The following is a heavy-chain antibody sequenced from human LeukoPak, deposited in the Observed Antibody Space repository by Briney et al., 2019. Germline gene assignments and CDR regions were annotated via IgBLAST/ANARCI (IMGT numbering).Heavy chain of an antibody. CDR1: EFTFRSYW. V-gene: IGHV3-7*01. Sequence: GGSLRLSCAASEFTFRSYWMSWVRQAPGKGLEWVANIKQDGGQIYYLESVKGRFTVSRDNAKNSLYLQMDSLRAEDTAVYYCARLGARQMLEYWGQGTLVTVSS. CDR2: IKQDGGQI. CDR3: ARLGARQMLEY. J-gene: IGHJ4*02. D-gene: IGHD4-17*01.